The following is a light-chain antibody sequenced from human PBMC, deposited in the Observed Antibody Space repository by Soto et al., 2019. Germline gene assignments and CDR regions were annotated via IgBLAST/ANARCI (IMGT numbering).Light chain of an antibody. CDR2: LGS. Sequence: DIVMTQSPLSLPVTPGEPASISCRSSQSLLHSNGYNYSDWYLQKPGQSPQLLIYLGSYRASGVPYRFSGSGSGTDFTLKISSVEAEDVGVYYCMQALETPWTFGQGTKVEIK. J-gene: IGKJ1*01. CDR1: QSLLHSNGYNY. V-gene: IGKV2-28*01. CDR3: MQALETPWT.